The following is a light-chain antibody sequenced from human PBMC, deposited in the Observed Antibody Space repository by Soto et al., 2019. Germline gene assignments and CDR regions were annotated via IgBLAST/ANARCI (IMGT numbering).Light chain of an antibody. Sequence: DIQMTQAPSTLSGSVGDRVTITCRASQTISSWLAWYQQKPGKAPKLLIYKASTLKSGVPSRFSGSGAGKEFTLTISSLQPDEFATYCCQHYNSDSDAFGQGTKVDSK. CDR1: QTISSW. J-gene: IGKJ1*01. V-gene: IGKV1-5*03. CDR3: QHYNSDSDA. CDR2: KAS.